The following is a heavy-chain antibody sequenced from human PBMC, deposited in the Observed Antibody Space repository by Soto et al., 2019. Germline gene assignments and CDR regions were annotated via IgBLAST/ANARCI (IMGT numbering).Heavy chain of an antibody. Sequence: QVQLVESGGGVVQPGRSLRLSCAASGFSFSIYAMHWVRQAPGKGLEWGAVISYHGSTEYYGDSVKGRFTISRDNSKNTLYLQMYSLRPEDTAIYYCARGYSYGPNWESDALDIWGQGAMVTVSS. J-gene: IGHJ3*02. CDR3: ARGYSYGPNWESDALDI. D-gene: IGHD5-18*01. CDR2: ISYHGSTE. CDR1: GFSFSIYA. V-gene: IGHV3-30-3*01.